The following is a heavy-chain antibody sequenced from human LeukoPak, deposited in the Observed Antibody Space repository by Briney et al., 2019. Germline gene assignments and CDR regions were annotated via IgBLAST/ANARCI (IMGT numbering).Heavy chain of an antibody. CDR1: GGSISSSSYY. Sequence: PSETLSLTCTVSGGSISSSSYYWGWIRQPQGKGLEWIGSIYYTGSTYYNPSLKSRITISVDTSKNQFSLNLSSVTAADTAVYYCARLLVGAPFDYWGQGTLVTVSS. CDR3: ARLLVGAPFDY. CDR2: IYYTGST. J-gene: IGHJ4*02. D-gene: IGHD1-26*01. V-gene: IGHV4-39*01.